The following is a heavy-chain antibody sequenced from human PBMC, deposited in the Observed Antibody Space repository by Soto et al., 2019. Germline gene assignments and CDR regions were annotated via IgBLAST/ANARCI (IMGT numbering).Heavy chain of an antibody. CDR2: ISHTGTT. CDR1: GDSISGSQW. V-gene: IGHV4-4*02. Sequence: SETLSLTCAVSGDSISGSQWWSCVRLPPGKGLEWIGEISHTGTTNYNPSLKSRVTMSVDKPKNQFSLNLTSVTAADTAVYYCAKGKANTVFGVDTLFDYWGQGTQVTVSS. CDR3: AKGKANTVFGVDTLFDY. J-gene: IGHJ4*02. D-gene: IGHD3-3*01.